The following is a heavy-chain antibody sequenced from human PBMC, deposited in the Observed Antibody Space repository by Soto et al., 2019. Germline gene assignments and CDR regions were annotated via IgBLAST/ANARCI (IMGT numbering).Heavy chain of an antibody. J-gene: IGHJ4*02. D-gene: IGHD2-21*02. CDR3: ARTRCGGDCYPVDY. V-gene: IGHV4-34*01. Sequence: QVQLQQWGAGLLKPSETLSLTCAVYGGSFSGYYWSWIRQPPGKGLEWIGEINHSGSTNYNPSLKSRVTISVDTSKNQFSLKLSSVTAADTAVYYCARTRCGGDCYPVDYLGQGTLVTVSS. CDR1: GGSFSGYY. CDR2: INHSGST.